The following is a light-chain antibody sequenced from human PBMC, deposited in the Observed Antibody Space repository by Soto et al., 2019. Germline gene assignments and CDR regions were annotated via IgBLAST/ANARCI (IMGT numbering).Light chain of an antibody. Sequence: QLVLTQSPSASASLGASVKLTCTLSSGHSSYAMAWHQQQPEKGPRYLMKLNSDGSHSKGDGIPDRFSGSSSGAERYLTISSLPSEDEADYYCQTWGTGIVVFGGGTQLTVL. CDR2: LNSDGSH. CDR1: SGHSSYA. V-gene: IGLV4-69*01. CDR3: QTWGTGIVV. J-gene: IGLJ2*01.